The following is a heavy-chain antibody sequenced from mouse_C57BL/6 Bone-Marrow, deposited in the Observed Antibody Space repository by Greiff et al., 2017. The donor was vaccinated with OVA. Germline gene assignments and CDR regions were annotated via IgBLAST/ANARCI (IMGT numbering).Heavy chain of an antibody. J-gene: IGHJ4*01. Sequence: EVQRVESGGGLVKPGGSLKLSCAASGFTFSSYAMSWVRQTPEKRLEWVATISDGGSYTYYTDNVKGRFTISRDNAKNNLYLQMSQLKSEDTAMYYCARDYYGHAMDYWGQGTSVTVSS. D-gene: IGHD2-1*01. V-gene: IGHV5-4*01. CDR1: GFTFSSYA. CDR2: ISDGGSYT. CDR3: ARDYYGHAMDY.